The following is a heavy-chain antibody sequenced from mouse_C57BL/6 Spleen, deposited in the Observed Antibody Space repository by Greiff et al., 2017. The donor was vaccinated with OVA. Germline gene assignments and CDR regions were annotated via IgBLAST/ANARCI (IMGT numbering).Heavy chain of an antibody. Sequence: QVQLQQPGAELVKPGASVKLSCKASGYTFTSYCMHWVKQRPGRGLEWIGGFDPSSGGTKYNEKFKGKATLTVDKTSSTAYMQLSSLTSEDSAVYDCARERNYYGGPFDYWGQGTTLTVSS. V-gene: IGHV1-72*01. J-gene: IGHJ2*01. CDR2: FDPSSGGT. CDR3: ARERNYYGGPFDY. D-gene: IGHD1-1*02. CDR1: GYTFTSYC.